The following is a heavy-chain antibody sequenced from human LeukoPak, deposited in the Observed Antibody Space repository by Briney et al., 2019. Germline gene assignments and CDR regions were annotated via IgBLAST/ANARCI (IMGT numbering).Heavy chain of an antibody. D-gene: IGHD6-6*01. CDR2: VYYSGTS. CDR3: AREHRSSKYFDS. CDR1: GGSLSSFNYY. V-gene: IGHV4-39*02. Sequence: SETLSLTCAISGGSLSSFNYYWGWLRQPPGKGLEWIGSVYYSGTSSYNPSLRSRVTISVDTSKNEFSLKMNSVTAADTAVYYCAREHRSSKYFDSWGQGALMIVSS. J-gene: IGHJ4*02.